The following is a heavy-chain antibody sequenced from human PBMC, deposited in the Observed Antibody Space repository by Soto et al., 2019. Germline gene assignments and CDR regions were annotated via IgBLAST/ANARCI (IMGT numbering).Heavy chain of an antibody. Sequence: EVQLLESGGGLVQPGGSLRLSCAASGFTSSTYAMNWVRQAPGKGLEWVSGISGSGDSTYYADSVKGRFTVSRDNSKNTLYLQMNSLRAEDTAVFYCAKARSSGWSLDYWGQGTLVTVSS. D-gene: IGHD6-19*01. CDR3: AKARSSGWSLDY. V-gene: IGHV3-23*01. J-gene: IGHJ4*02. CDR1: GFTSSTYA. CDR2: ISGSGDST.